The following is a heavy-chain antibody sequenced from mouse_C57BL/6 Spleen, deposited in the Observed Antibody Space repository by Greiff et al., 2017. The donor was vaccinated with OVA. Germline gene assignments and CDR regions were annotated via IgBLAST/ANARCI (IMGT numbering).Heavy chain of an antibody. V-gene: IGHV1-82*01. CDR2: IYPGDGDT. Sequence: QVQLKESGPELVKPGASVKISCKASGYAFSSSWMNWVKQRPGKGLEWIGRIYPGDGDTNYNGKFKGKATLTADKSSSTAYMQLSSLTSEDSAVYFCARSMVTTDFDYWGQGTTLTVSS. CDR3: ARSMVTTDFDY. J-gene: IGHJ2*01. CDR1: GYAFSSSW. D-gene: IGHD2-2*01.